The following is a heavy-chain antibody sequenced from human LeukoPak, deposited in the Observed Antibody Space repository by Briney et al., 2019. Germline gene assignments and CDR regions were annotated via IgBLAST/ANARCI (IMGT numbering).Heavy chain of an antibody. V-gene: IGHV3-48*02. CDR3: ARDNDWAFHY. CDR2: INHNGEMI. CDR1: GFTFSNYV. D-gene: IGHD3-9*01. Sequence: GGSLRLSCAASGFTFSNYVMSWVRQAPGKGLEWASYINHNGEMIFYPDFVKGRFTISRDNAKNSLYLQMNSLRDEDTAVYYCARDNDWAFHYWGQGTLVTVSS. J-gene: IGHJ4*02.